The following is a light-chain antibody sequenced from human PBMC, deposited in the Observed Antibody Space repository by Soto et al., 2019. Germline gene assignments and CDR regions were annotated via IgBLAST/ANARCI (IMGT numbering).Light chain of an antibody. CDR2: EVN. Sequence: QSALTQPPSASGPPGQSVTISCTGTTNDVGAYNYVSWYQQHPGKAPKLVIYEVNKRPSGVPDRFSGSKSGNTASLTVSGLQAEDEADYYCSSFAVSNSFVFGTGTKLTVL. J-gene: IGLJ1*01. CDR1: TNDVGAYNY. V-gene: IGLV2-8*01. CDR3: SSFAVSNSFV.